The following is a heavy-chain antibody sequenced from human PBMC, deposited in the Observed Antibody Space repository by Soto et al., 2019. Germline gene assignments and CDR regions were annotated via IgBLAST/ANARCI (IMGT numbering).Heavy chain of an antibody. CDR2: INHSGST. CDR1: GGSFSGYY. Sequence: QVQLQQWGAGLLKPSETLSLTCAVYGGSFSGYYWSWIRQPPGKGLEWIGEINHSGSTNYNPSLKSRFTITVDTSKNQFSLKLSSVTAADTAVYYCARGSPGKFDYWGQGTLVTVSS. CDR3: ARGSPGKFDY. V-gene: IGHV4-34*01. J-gene: IGHJ4*02.